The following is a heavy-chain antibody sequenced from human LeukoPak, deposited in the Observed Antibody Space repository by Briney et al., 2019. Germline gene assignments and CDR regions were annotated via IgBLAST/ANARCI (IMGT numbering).Heavy chain of an antibody. V-gene: IGHV3-23*01. CDR2: ISASGTSP. Sequence: GGSLRLSCAASGFTFSTYAMSWVRQAPGKGLEWVSSISASGTSPYYTDSVKGRFAISRDTSKNTLSLQMNSLRVDDTAVYYCAKGSIMLWVGGQGTLVTVSS. J-gene: IGHJ4*02. D-gene: IGHD2-8*01. CDR1: GFTFSTYA. CDR3: AKGSIMLWV.